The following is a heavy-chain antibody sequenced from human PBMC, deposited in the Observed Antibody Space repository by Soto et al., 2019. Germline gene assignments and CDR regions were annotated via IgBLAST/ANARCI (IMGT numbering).Heavy chain of an antibody. CDR2: ISGSGGST. D-gene: IGHD3-16*01. CDR1: GFTFSSYA. CDR3: AKDLNYDYVWGSYSLYYYTGIYA. Sequence: GGSLRLSCAASGFTFSSYAMSWVRQAPGKGLEWVSAISGSGGSTYYADSVKGRFTISRDNSKNTLYLQMNSLRAEDTAVYYCAKDLNYDYVWGSYSLYYYTGIYAWGQGTTVTIS. V-gene: IGHV3-23*01. J-gene: IGHJ6*02.